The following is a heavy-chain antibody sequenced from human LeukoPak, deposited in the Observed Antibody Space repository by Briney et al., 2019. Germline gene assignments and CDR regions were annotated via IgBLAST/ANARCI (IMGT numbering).Heavy chain of an antibody. D-gene: IGHD2-21*02. CDR3: ARGQDCGGDCYPIDY. J-gene: IGHJ4*02. CDR1: GGSISSSSYY. Sequence: SETLSLTCTVSGGSISSSSYYWGWIRQPPGKGLEWIGSIYYSGSTYYNPSLKSRVTISVDTSKNQFSLKLSSVTAADTAVYYCARGQDCGGDCYPIDYWGQGTLVTVSS. V-gene: IGHV4-39*07. CDR2: IYYSGST.